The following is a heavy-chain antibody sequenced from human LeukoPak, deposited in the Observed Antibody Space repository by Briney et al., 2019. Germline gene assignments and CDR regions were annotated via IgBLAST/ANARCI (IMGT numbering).Heavy chain of an antibody. D-gene: IGHD5-24*01. V-gene: IGHV4-59*01. CDR3: ARAHAERWLQPYLDY. CDR2: IYYSGST. Sequence: SETLSLTCTVSGGSISSYYWSWIRQPPGKGLEWLGYIYYSGSTNYNPSLKSRVTISVDTSKNQFSLKLSSVTAADTAVYYCARAHAERWLQPYLDYWGQGTLVTVSS. CDR1: GGSISSYY. J-gene: IGHJ4*02.